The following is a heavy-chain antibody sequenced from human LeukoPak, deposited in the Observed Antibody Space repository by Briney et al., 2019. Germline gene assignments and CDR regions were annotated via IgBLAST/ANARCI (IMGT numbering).Heavy chain of an antibody. CDR3: ANGLDGYVDWFDP. D-gene: IGHD5-24*01. Sequence: SSYAMSWIRQPPGKGLEWIGSIYYSGTTYYNPSLKSRVTISVDTSKNQFSLKLSSVTAADTAVYYCANGLDGYVDWFDPWGQGTLVTVSS. J-gene: IGHJ5*02. CDR2: IYYSGTT. CDR1: SSYA. V-gene: IGHV4-39*01.